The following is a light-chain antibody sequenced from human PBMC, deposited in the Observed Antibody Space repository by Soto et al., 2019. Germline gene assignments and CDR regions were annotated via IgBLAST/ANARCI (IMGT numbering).Light chain of an antibody. CDR1: QTISND. J-gene: IGKJ4*01. V-gene: IGKV3-15*01. CDR2: GAS. CDR3: QQNNKWPPVT. Sequence: EVVMTQSPATVSVSPGEGVTLSCRASQTISNDLSGYQQKPGHAPRLLIYGASTRATGVTARFSGGGSWTEFTLTIISLQAEDFAFYYCQQNNKWPPVTFGGGTKVEIK.